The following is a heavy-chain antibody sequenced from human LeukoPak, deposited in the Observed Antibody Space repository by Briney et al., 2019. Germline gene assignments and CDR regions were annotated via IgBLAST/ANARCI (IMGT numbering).Heavy chain of an antibody. D-gene: IGHD6-19*01. V-gene: IGHV1-46*01. CDR2: INPSGGST. CDR1: GYSFTTYY. J-gene: IGHJ4*02. CDR3: ARTISGWLDY. Sequence: ASVKVSCKASGYSFTTYYMHWVRHAPGQGLEWMGIINPSGGSTSYTQNFQGRVTMTSDMSTSTVYMELSSLRSEDTAVYYCARTISGWLDYWGQGTLITVSA.